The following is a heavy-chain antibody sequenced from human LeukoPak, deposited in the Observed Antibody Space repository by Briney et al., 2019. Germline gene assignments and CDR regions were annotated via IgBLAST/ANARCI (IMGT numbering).Heavy chain of an antibody. CDR3: ASGDGYLQPY. Sequence: GGSLRLSCEASGFTFGTYAMTWVRQAPGKGLEWVSIIHYDGKIRYAGSVGGRFTIYRDDSESTLFLQMNNLRVDDAAVYFCASGDGYLQPYWGQGTLVTVSS. D-gene: IGHD2-21*01. CDR1: GFTFGTYA. J-gene: IGHJ4*02. V-gene: IGHV3-23*01. CDR2: IHYDGKI.